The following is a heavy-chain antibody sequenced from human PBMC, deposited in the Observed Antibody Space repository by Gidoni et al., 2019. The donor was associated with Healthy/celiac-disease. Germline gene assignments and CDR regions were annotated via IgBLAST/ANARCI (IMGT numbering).Heavy chain of an antibody. CDR2: INHSGST. D-gene: IGHD2-15*01. CDR3: AREGYCSSGSCPGDY. J-gene: IGHJ4*02. CDR1: GGSLSGCY. V-gene: IGHV4-34*01. Sequence: QVQLQQWGAGLSKPPATLPLTCAVYGGSLSGCYGSWIRQPPGKGLEGIGEINHSGSTNYNPSLKSRVTISVDTSTNQFSLKLSSVTAADTAVYYCAREGYCSSGSCPGDYWGQGTLVTVSS.